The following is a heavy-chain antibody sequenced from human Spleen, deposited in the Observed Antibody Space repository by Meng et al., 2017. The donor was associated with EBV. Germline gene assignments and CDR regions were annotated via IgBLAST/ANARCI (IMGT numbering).Heavy chain of an antibody. J-gene: IGHJ5*02. CDR3: ATEGYCSGGSCASPNWFDP. CDR1: GFAFRKYS. Sequence: EVQLVESGGGVVKPGGSLRLACAASGFAFRKYSMNWVRQAPGKVLEWVSYISSSTSDTYYADSVKGRFTISRDNTKNSLYLQMNSLRVEDTAVYFCATEGYCSGGSCASPNWFDPWGQGTLVTVSS. D-gene: IGHD2-15*01. V-gene: IGHV3-21*01. CDR2: ISSSTSDT.